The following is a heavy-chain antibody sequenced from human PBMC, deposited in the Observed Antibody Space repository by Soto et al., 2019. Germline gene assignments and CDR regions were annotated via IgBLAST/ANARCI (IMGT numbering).Heavy chain of an antibody. Sequence: GGSLRLSCAASGFTFSSYWMHWVRQAPGKGLVWVSRINSDGSSTSYADSVKGRFTISRDNAKNTLYLQMNSLRAEDTAVYYCASLSEDSSGYFDRGVDYWGQGTLVTVSS. CDR3: ASLSEDSSGYFDRGVDY. V-gene: IGHV3-74*01. CDR1: GFTFSSYW. J-gene: IGHJ4*02. D-gene: IGHD3-22*01. CDR2: INSDGSST.